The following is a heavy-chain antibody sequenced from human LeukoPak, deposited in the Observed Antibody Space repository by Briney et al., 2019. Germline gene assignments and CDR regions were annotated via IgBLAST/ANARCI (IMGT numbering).Heavy chain of an antibody. J-gene: IGHJ5*02. CDR2: INTNTANP. Sequence: ASVKVSCKASGYTFISYAMNWVRQAPGQGLEWVGWINTNTANPTYAQGFTGRFVFSLDTSVSTAYLQISSLKAEDTAVYYCARGAPVMIAFGGVIAPFDPWGQGTLVTVSS. D-gene: IGHD3-16*02. V-gene: IGHV7-4-1*02. CDR3: ARGAPVMIAFGGVIAPFDP. CDR1: GYTFISYA.